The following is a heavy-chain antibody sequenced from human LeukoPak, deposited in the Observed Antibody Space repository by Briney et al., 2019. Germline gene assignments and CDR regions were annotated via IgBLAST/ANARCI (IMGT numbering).Heavy chain of an antibody. J-gene: IGHJ6*02. Sequence: GASVKVSRKASGYTFTSYDINWVRQATGQGLEWMGWMNPNSGNTGYAQKFQGRVTMTRNTSISTAYMELSSLRSEDTAVYYCARGEGHRPTYYGMDVWGQGTTVTVSS. CDR3: ARGEGHRPTYYGMDV. CDR1: GYTFTSYD. V-gene: IGHV1-8*01. CDR2: MNPNSGNT.